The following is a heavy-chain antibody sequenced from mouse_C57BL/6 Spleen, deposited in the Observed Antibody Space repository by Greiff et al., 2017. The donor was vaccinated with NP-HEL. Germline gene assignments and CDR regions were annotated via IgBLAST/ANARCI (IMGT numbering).Heavy chain of an antibody. J-gene: IGHJ3*01. Sequence: QVHVKQPGAELVRPGSSVKLSCKASGYTFTSYWMHWVKQRPIQGLEWIGNIDPSDSETHYNQKFKDKATLTVDQSSSTAYMQLSSLTSEGSAGYYWGRSGEGPIAYWGQGTMVTVSA. V-gene: IGHV1-52*01. CDR1: GYTFTSYW. CDR3: GRSGEGPIAY. CDR2: IDPSDSET. D-gene: IGHD3-1*01.